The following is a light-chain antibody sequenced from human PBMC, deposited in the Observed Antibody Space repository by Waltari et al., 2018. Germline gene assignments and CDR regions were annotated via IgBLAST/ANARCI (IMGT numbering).Light chain of an antibody. CDR2: WAS. CDR1: QSVLYSSSNKNY. Sequence: DIVMTQSPDSLAVSLGERATINCKSSQSVLYSSSNKNYLAWYQQKPGQPPKLLIYWASTRESGVPDRFSGSGSGTDFTRTISSLQAEDVAVYYCQQYYSSLWTFGQGTKVEIK. V-gene: IGKV4-1*01. J-gene: IGKJ1*01. CDR3: QQYYSSLWT.